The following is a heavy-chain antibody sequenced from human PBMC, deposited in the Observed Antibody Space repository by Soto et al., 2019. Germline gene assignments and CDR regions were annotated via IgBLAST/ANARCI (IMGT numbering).Heavy chain of an antibody. CDR3: ARELRYFDWLLYRGYYYYYYMDV. J-gene: IGHJ6*03. CDR2: IYYSGST. V-gene: IGHV4-39*01. D-gene: IGHD3-9*01. CDR1: GDSISSSSYY. Sequence: PSETLSLTCTVSGDSISSSSYYWGWIRQPPGKGLEWIGSIYYSGSTYYNPSLKSRVTISVDTSKNQFSLKLSSVTAADTAVYYCARELRYFDWLLYRGYYYYYYMDVWGKGTTVTVSS.